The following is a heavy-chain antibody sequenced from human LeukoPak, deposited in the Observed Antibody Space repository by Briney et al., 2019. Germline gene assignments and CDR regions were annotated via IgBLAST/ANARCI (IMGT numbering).Heavy chain of an antibody. CDR1: GFTFSSYE. CDR2: ISRSANTI. V-gene: IGHV3-48*03. J-gene: IGHJ4*02. CDR3: ARDLLRRRYTFDY. D-gene: IGHD5-24*01. Sequence: GGSLRLSCAASGFTFSSYEMNWVRQAAGNGLEWVSYISRSANTIYYADSVKGRFTISRDNAKNSLYLQMNSLRAEDTAVYYCARDLLRRRYTFDYWGQGTLVTVSS.